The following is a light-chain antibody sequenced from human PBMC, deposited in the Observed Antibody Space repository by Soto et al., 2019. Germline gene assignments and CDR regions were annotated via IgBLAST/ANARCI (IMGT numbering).Light chain of an antibody. V-gene: IGKV3-15*01. CDR1: QSVSSN. CDR3: QQYNNWLWT. J-gene: IGKJ1*01. CDR2: GAS. Sequence: EIVMTQSPATLSVSPGERATLSCRASQSVSSNLAWYQQKPGQAPRLLIYGASTRATGIPARFSGSGSGTDFPLTISSLQAEDVAVYYCQQYNNWLWTFGEGTKVEIK.